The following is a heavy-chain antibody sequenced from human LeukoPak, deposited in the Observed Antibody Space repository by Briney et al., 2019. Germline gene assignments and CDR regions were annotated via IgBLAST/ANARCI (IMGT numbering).Heavy chain of an antibody. CDR3: ATLLSSGWYVGY. V-gene: IGHV4-59*01. Sequence: PSETLSLTCTVSGGSISSYYWPWIREPPGKGLEWIGYIYYSGTTNYSPSLKSRVTISVDTSKNQFSLKLTSVTAADTAVYYCATLLSSGWYVGYWGQGTLVTVSS. CDR2: IYYSGTT. CDR1: GGSISSYY. D-gene: IGHD6-19*01. J-gene: IGHJ4*02.